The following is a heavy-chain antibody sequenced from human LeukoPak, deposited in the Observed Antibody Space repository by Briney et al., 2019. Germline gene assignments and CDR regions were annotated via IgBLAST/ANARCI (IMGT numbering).Heavy chain of an antibody. CDR3: ARRLEP. V-gene: IGHV3-23*01. J-gene: IGHJ1*01. Sequence: GGSLRLSCAVSGITLSNYGMSWVRQAPGKGLEWVAGISDSGGRTNYADSVKGRFTISRDNPKNTIYLQMNSLRAEDTAVYFCARRLEPWGQGTLVTVSS. CDR2: ISDSGGRT. CDR1: GITLSNYG.